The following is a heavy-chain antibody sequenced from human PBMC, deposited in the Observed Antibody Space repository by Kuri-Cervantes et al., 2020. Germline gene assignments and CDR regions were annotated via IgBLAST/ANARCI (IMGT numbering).Heavy chain of an antibody. CDR1: GGSFSGYY. D-gene: IGHD5-12*01. CDR2: INHSGST. V-gene: IGHV4-34*01. CDR3: ARLLYSGYDDHGGSDY. Sequence: SETLSLTCAVYGGSFSGYYWSWIRQPPGKGLEWIGEINHSGSTSYNPSLKSRLTISVHTSENQFSLGLSSVTAADTAVYYCARLLYSGYDDHGGSDYWGQGTLVTVSS. J-gene: IGHJ4*02.